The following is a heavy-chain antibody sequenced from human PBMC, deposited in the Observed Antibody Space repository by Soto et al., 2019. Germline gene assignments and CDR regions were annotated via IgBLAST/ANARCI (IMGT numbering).Heavy chain of an antibody. CDR2: IFWNDEK. CDR3: ARRDGYNSYHFES. Sequence: HITLKESGPSLVKPTQTLTLTCTFSGFSLSTSGVGVAWVRHPPVQALEWLAFIFWNDEKQYRPSLKSRVTIIKDTSKNQVVLTMTNVDPMDTGTYYCARRDGYNSYHFESWGKGALVTVSS. CDR1: GFSLSTSGVG. V-gene: IGHV2-5*01. J-gene: IGHJ4*02. D-gene: IGHD1-1*01.